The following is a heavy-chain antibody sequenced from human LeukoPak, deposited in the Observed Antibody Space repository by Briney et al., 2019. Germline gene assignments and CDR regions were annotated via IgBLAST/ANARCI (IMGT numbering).Heavy chain of an antibody. J-gene: IGHJ4*02. CDR1: GYSFILYG. Sequence: GASVTVSCKTSGYSFILYGISWVRQAPGQGPEWMGWISTSTGDTKYTQKFQGRVTLTTDTSTSTAYMELSSLRSDDAAVYYCARDDNYSSFVNVDYWGQGTLVTVSS. CDR3: ARDDNYSSFVNVDY. V-gene: IGHV1-18*01. D-gene: IGHD6-13*01. CDR2: ISTSTGDT.